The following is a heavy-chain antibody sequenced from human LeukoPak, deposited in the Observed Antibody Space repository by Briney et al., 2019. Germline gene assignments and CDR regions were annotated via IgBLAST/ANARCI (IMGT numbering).Heavy chain of an antibody. Sequence: GGSLRLSCAASGFTVSRNYMMWVRQAPGKGLEWVSVISNDGKTNYADSVKGRFTISKDNSKNTVYLQMNNLRTEDTAVYYCARGSGRVSGWARRRAEFDYWGQGTLVTVSS. CDR1: GFTVSRNY. V-gene: IGHV3-66*02. D-gene: IGHD6-19*01. CDR2: ISNDGKT. J-gene: IGHJ4*02. CDR3: ARGSGRVSGWARRRAEFDY.